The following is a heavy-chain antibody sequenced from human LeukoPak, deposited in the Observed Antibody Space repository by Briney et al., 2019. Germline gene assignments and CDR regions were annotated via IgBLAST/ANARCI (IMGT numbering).Heavy chain of an antibody. CDR1: GFNFSTYG. J-gene: IGHJ5*01. V-gene: IGHV3-48*01. Sequence: GGSLRLSCAASGFNFSTYGMNWVRQAPGKGLEWVSYITSSSSTMFYADSVKGRFTISRDNSKNTLYPQMNSLRAEDTALYYCARDPMYYDSPGAFDPWGQGTLVTVSS. D-gene: IGHD3-3*01. CDR3: ARDPMYYDSPGAFDP. CDR2: ITSSSSTM.